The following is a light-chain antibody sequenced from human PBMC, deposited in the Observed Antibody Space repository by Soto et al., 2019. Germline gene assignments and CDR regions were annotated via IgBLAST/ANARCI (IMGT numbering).Light chain of an antibody. J-gene: IGLJ3*02. CDR2: STS. Sequence: QTVVTQEPSLTVSPGGTVTLTCASSTGAVTSGYYPNWFQQKPGQAPRALIYSTSNKRSWTPARFSGSLLGGKAALTLSGVQPEDEAEYYCLLYYGGAPVFGGGTQLTVL. V-gene: IGLV7-43*01. CDR3: LLYYGGAPV. CDR1: TGAVTSGYY.